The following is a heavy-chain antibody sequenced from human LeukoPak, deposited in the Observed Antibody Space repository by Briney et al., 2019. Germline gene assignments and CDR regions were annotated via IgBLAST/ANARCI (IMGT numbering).Heavy chain of an antibody. V-gene: IGHV4-30-2*01. CDR1: GGSISSGGYS. D-gene: IGHD6-19*01. CDR2: IYHSGST. J-gene: IGHJ2*01. Sequence: SQTLSLTCAVSGGSISSGGYSWSWIRQPPGKGLEWIGYIYHSGSTYYNPSLKSRVTISVDRSKNQFSLKLSSVTAADTAVYYCARSTRGSGWPDWYFDLWGRGTLVTVSS. CDR3: ARSTRGSGWPDWYFDL.